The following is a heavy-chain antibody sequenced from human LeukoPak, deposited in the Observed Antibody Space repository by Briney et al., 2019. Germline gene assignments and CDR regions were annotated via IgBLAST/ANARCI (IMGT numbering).Heavy chain of an antibody. CDR2: ISAYNGNT. J-gene: IGHJ6*02. Sequence: GASVKVSCKASGYTFTSYGISWVRQAPGQGLEWMGWISAYNGNTNYAQKFQGRVTMTRDTSISTAYMELSRLRSDDTAVYYCARDEYDFWSGPDGFYYYGMDVWGQGTTVTVSS. D-gene: IGHD3-3*01. CDR1: GYTFTSYG. V-gene: IGHV1-18*01. CDR3: ARDEYDFWSGPDGFYYYGMDV.